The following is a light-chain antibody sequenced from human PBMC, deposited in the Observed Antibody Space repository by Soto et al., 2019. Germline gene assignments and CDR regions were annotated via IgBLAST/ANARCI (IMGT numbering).Light chain of an antibody. CDR2: EVS. Sequence: QSALTQPRSVSRSPGQSITISCTGTSSDVGGYNYVSWYQQHPGKAPKLMIYEVSNRPSGVSNRFSGSKSGNTASLTISGLQAEDEADYYCSSYTSSSTLYVFGTGTKLTVL. CDR1: SSDVGGYNY. CDR3: SSYTSSSTLYV. V-gene: IGLV2-14*01. J-gene: IGLJ1*01.